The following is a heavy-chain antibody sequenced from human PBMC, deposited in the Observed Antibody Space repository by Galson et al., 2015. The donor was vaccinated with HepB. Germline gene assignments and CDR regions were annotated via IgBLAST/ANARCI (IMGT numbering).Heavy chain of an antibody. J-gene: IGHJ6*03. CDR3: AKDSNGGWLQIPPRYMDV. D-gene: IGHD5-24*01. CDR2: ISGSGGST. V-gene: IGHV3-23*01. Sequence: SLRLSCAASGFTFSSYAMSWVRQAPGKGLEWVSAISGSGGSTYYADSVKGRFTISRDNSKNTLYLQMNSLRAEDTAVYYCAKDSNGGWLQIPPRYMDVWGKGTTVTVSS. CDR1: GFTFSSYA.